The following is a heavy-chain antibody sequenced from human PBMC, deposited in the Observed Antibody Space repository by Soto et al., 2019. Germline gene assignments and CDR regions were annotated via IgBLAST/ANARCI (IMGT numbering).Heavy chain of an antibody. V-gene: IGHV3-64*01. CDR1: GFTFISYG. CDR3: ARTVDI. Sequence: GGSLRLSCAASGFTFISYGMSWVRQAPGKGLEYVSAISSNGGSTYYANSVKGRFTISRDNSKNTLYLQMGSLRAEDMAVYYCARTVDIWGQGTIVTVSS. CDR2: ISSNGGST. J-gene: IGHJ3*02.